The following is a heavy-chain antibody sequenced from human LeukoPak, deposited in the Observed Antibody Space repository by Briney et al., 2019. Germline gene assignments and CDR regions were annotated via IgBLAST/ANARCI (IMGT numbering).Heavy chain of an antibody. CDR2: ISSSSSTI. J-gene: IGHJ3*02. D-gene: IGHD1-26*01. CDR3: AGGTSIVGANDAFDI. V-gene: IGHV3-48*04. CDR1: GFTFSSYS. Sequence: GGSLRPSCAASGFTFSSYSMNWVRQAPGKGLEWVSYISSSSSTIYYADSVKGRFTISRDNAKNSLYLQMNSLRAEDTAVYYCAGGTSIVGANDAFDIWGQGTMVTVSS.